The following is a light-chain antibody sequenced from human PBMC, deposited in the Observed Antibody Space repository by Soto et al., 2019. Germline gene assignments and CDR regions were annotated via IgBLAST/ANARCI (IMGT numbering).Light chain of an antibody. CDR3: SSYTSFTSSTVVV. CDR1: RRDVGGYNY. V-gene: IGLV2-14*01. CDR2: EVT. Sequence: QSALTQPASVSGSPGQSITISCTGTRRDVGGYNYVSWYQQYSGKSPKLLIYEVTHRPSGVSNRFSGSKSGNTASLTISGLQAEDEADYYCSSYTSFTSSTVVVFGGGTKLTVL. J-gene: IGLJ2*01.